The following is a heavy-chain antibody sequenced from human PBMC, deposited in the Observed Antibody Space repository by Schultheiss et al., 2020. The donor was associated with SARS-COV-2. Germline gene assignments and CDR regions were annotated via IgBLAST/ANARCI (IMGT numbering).Heavy chain of an antibody. CDR1: GGSVSSGSYY. CDR3: ARAGYSSSNWFDP. V-gene: IGHV4-39*07. J-gene: IGHJ5*02. Sequence: SQTLSLTCTVSGGSVSSGSYYWSWIRQPPGKGLEWIGSVYYSGSTYYNASLKSRVTISVDTSKNQFSLKLSSVTAADTAVYYCARAGYSSSNWFDPWGQGALVTVSS. D-gene: IGHD6-6*01. CDR2: VYYSGST.